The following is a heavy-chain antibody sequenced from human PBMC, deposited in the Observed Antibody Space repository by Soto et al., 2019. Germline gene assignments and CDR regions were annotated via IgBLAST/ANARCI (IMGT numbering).Heavy chain of an antibody. V-gene: IGHV1-46*03. D-gene: IGHD6-19*01. CDR1: GYTFTSYY. Sequence: PGESLKVSCEASGYTFTSYYMHWVRQAPGQGLEWMGIINPSGGSTSYAQKFQGRVTMTRDTSTSTVYMELSSLRSEDTAVYYCARDKAHTRSGSDYWGQGTLVTVPQ. CDR2: INPSGGST. CDR3: ARDKAHTRSGSDY. J-gene: IGHJ4*02.